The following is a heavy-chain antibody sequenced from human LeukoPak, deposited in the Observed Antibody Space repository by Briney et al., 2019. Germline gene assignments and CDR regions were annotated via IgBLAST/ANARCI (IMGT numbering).Heavy chain of an antibody. Sequence: SVKVSCKASGGTFSSYAISWVRQAPGQGLEWMGGIIPIFGTANYAQKFQGRVTITTDESTSTAYMELSSLRSEDTAVYYCVRGPRIQLYPNWFDPWGQGTLVTVSS. D-gene: IGHD5-18*01. J-gene: IGHJ5*02. CDR1: GGTFSSYA. CDR2: IIPIFGTA. CDR3: VRGPRIQLYPNWFDP. V-gene: IGHV1-69*05.